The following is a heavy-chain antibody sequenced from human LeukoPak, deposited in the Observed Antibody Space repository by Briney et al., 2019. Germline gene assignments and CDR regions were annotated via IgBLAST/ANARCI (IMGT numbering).Heavy chain of an antibody. V-gene: IGHV3-30*18. CDR1: GFTFSSYG. CDR2: ISYDGSNK. CDR3: AKDRLKTSRNYFDC. Sequence: GGSLRLSCAASGFTFSSYGMHWVRQAPGKGLEWVAVISYDGSNKYYADSVKGRFTISRDNSEDTLYLQMDSLRAEDTAVYYCAKDRLKTSRNYFDCWGQGTLVTVSS. D-gene: IGHD4-11*01. J-gene: IGHJ4*02.